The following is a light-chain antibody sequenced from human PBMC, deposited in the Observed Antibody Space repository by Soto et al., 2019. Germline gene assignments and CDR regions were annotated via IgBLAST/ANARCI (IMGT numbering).Light chain of an antibody. CDR1: QTISSW. CDR3: QHYNSYSEA. J-gene: IGKJ1*01. V-gene: IGKV1-5*03. Sequence: DIQMTQSPSTVSVSVLDIVTITCLASQTISSWLAWYQQKPGKAPKLLIYKAPTLKSGVPSRFSGSGSGTEFTLTISSLQPDDFATYYCQHYNSYSEAFGQGTKVDI. CDR2: KAP.